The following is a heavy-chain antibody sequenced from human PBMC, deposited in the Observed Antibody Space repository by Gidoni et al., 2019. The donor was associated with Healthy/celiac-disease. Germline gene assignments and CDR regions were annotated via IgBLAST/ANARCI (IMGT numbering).Heavy chain of an antibody. J-gene: IGHJ4*02. D-gene: IGHD4-17*01. Sequence: QVQLQESGPGLVKPSETLSLPCTVSGGSVSSGSYYWSWIRQPPGKGLEWIGYIYYSGSTNYNPSLKSRVTISVDTSKNQFSLKLSSVTAADTAVYYCARDNGDYIDYWGQGTLVTVSS. CDR2: IYYSGST. CDR1: GGSVSSGSYY. V-gene: IGHV4-61*01. CDR3: ARDNGDYIDY.